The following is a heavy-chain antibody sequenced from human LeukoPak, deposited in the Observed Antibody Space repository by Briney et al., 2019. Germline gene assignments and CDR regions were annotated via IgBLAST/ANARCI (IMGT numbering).Heavy chain of an antibody. CDR1: GFTFSSYA. Sequence: GGSLRLSCAASGFTFSSYAMSWVRQAPGKGLEWVSGISSSGGSTVYADSVKGRFTISRDNFRNTVFLQMNSLRAEDTAVYYCARNPAVAGTGWFDPWGQGTLVTVSS. V-gene: IGHV3-23*01. CDR2: ISSSGGST. CDR3: ARNPAVAGTGWFDP. D-gene: IGHD6-19*01. J-gene: IGHJ5*02.